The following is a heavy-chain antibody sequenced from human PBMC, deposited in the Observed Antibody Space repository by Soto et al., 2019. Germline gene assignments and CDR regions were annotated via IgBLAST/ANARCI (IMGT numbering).Heavy chain of an antibody. D-gene: IGHD3-22*01. J-gene: IGHJ5*01. V-gene: IGHV4-59*11. Sequence: SETLSLTCTISGDSFSNHYWTWIRQSPGKGLEWIGYIFHSGITDYNPSVKSRVTISIDKSRNLFSLNLTSVTAADTAVYYCARDRYFYDSRGYYRTLDSWGQGTLVTVSS. CDR3: ARDRYFYDSRGYYRTLDS. CDR1: GDSFSNHY. CDR2: IFHSGIT.